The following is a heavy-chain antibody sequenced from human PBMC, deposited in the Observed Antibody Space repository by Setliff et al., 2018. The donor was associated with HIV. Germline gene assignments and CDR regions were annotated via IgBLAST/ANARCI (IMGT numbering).Heavy chain of an antibody. J-gene: IGHJ4*02. CDR3: AKDPRAAVATICDY. Sequence: GGSLRLSCAASGFTFSSYAMSWVRQAPGKGLEWVSAISGSGGSTYYADSVKGRFTISRDNSKNTLYLQMNSLRAEDTAVCYCAKDPRAAVATICDYWGQGTLVTVSS. V-gene: IGHV3-23*01. CDR1: GFTFSSYA. D-gene: IGHD5-12*01. CDR2: ISGSGGST.